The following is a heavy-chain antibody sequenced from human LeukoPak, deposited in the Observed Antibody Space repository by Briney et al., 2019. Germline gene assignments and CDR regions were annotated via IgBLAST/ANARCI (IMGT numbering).Heavy chain of an antibody. V-gene: IGHV4-38-2*01. J-gene: IGHJ4*02. CDR1: GYSISCGYD. CDR3: ARPLDTQGCYFDY. Sequence: WEPLSLTCAVSGYSISCGYDRGRARPPPGTGVDWIWSIYHSGSTYYNPHLKSRLIISVDNAKNQFSLTLSSVTAADTAVYYCARPLDTQGCYFDYWGQGTLDTVSS. CDR2: IYHSGST. D-gene: IGHD6-19*01.